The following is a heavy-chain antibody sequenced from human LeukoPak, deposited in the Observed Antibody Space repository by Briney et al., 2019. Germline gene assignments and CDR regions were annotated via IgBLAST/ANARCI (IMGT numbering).Heavy chain of an antibody. Sequence: GGSLRLSCAASGFTFSSYAMSWVRQAPGKGLEWVSAISGSGGSTYYADSVKGRFTISGDNSKNTLYLQMNSLRAEDTAVYYCARSGRYCSSTSCTVHFDYWGQGTLVTVSS. D-gene: IGHD2-2*01. CDR1: GFTFSSYA. J-gene: IGHJ4*02. CDR3: ARSGRYCSSTSCTVHFDY. CDR2: ISGSGGST. V-gene: IGHV3-23*01.